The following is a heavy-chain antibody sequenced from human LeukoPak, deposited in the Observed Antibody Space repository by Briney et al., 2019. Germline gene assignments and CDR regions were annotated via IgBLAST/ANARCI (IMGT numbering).Heavy chain of an antibody. V-gene: IGHV3-23*01. Sequence: GGSLRLSCAASGFTFNNYAMTWVRQAPGQGLEWVSPISGSGGTTYYADSVRGRFTISRDNSKNTLYLQMNSLRAEDTAVYYCAKGLINDWSALENWGQGTLVTVSS. D-gene: IGHD3-9*01. CDR3: AKGLINDWSALEN. CDR2: ISGSGGTT. J-gene: IGHJ4*02. CDR1: GFTFNNYA.